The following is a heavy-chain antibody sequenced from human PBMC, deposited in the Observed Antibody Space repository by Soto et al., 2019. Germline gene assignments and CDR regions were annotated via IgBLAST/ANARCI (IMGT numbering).Heavy chain of an antibody. CDR3: ARGVLLWFGEFQDYYYYYGMDV. D-gene: IGHD3-10*01. J-gene: IGHJ6*02. V-gene: IGHV1-2*04. CDR1: GYTFTGYY. Sequence: RASVKVSCKASGYTFTGYYMHWVRQAPGQGLEWMGWINPNSGGTNYAQKFQGWVTMTRDTSISTAYMELSRLRSDDTAVYYCARGVLLWFGEFQDYYYYYGMDVWGQGTTVTVSS. CDR2: INPNSGGT.